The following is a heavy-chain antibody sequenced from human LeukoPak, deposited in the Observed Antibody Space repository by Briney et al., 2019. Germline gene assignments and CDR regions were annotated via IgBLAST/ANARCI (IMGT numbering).Heavy chain of an antibody. CDR1: GFTFSSYG. V-gene: IGHV3-33*01. CDR2: IWYDGSNK. Sequence: GGSLRLSCAASGFTFSSYGMHWVRQAPGKGLEWVAVIWYDGSNKYYADSVKGRFTISRDNSKNTLYLQMNSLRAEDTAVYYCARVKSGYSYGYFDYWGQGTLVTVSS. D-gene: IGHD5-18*01. CDR3: ARVKSGYSYGYFDY. J-gene: IGHJ4*02.